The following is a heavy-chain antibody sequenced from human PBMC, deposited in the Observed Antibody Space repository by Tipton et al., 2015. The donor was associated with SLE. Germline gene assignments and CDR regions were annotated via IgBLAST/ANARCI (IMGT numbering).Heavy chain of an antibody. CDR2: IYYSGGT. D-gene: IGHD3-9*01. CDR3: ARLLGTTLTTGDWFDP. CDR1: GGSISSYH. Sequence: TLSLTYTVSGGSISSYHWSWIRQSPGKGLEWIGYIYYSGGTNYNPTLKSRVTISIDASRKQFSLKLTSVTAADTAIYYCARLLGTTLTTGDWFDPWGQGILVTVST. J-gene: IGHJ5*02. V-gene: IGHV4-59*08.